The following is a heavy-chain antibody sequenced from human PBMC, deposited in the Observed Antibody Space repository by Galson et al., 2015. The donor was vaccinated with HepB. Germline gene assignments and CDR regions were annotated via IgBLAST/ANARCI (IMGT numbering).Heavy chain of an antibody. CDR3: ARGDFVVVPSYHYYGMDV. V-gene: IGHV4-59*01. CDR1: GGSISSYC. D-gene: IGHD2-15*01. CDR2: IYYSGST. J-gene: IGHJ6*02. Sequence: SETLSLTCTVSGGSISSYCWSWIRQPPGKGLEWIGNIYYSGSTNYNPSLKSRVTISVDTAKKHFSLNLTSVTAADTAVYYCARGDFVVVPSYHYYGMDVWGQGTTVTVSS.